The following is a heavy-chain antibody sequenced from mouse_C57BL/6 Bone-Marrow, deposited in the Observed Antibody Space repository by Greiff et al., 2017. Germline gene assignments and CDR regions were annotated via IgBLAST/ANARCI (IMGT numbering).Heavy chain of an antibody. J-gene: IGHJ1*03. CDR2: ISYDGSN. Sequence: EVKLMESGPGLVKPSQSLSLTCSVTGYSITSGYYWNWIRQFPGNKLEWMGYISYDGSNNYNPSLKNRISITRDTSKNQFFLKLNSVTTEDTATYYCARERGGRYFPYWYFDVWGTGTTVTVSS. CDR3: ARERGGRYFPYWYFDV. V-gene: IGHV3-6*01. CDR1: GYSITSGYY. D-gene: IGHD1-1*01.